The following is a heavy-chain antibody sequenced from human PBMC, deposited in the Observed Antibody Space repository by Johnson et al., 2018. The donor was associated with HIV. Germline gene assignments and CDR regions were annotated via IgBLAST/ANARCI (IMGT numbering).Heavy chain of an antibody. V-gene: IGHV3-20*04. CDR2: INWNGGNT. CDR3: VRVGKFCGGDCYSGVDGFDI. Sequence: EVQLVESGGGVVRPGGSLRLSCAASGFTFDYYDMTWVRQAPGKGLEWVCGINWNGGNTDYADSVKGRFTISRDNAKTSLYLQMNSLRAEDMALYFCVRVGKFCGGDCYSGVDGFDIWGQGTMVTVSA. D-gene: IGHD2-21*02. CDR1: GFTFDYYD. J-gene: IGHJ3*02.